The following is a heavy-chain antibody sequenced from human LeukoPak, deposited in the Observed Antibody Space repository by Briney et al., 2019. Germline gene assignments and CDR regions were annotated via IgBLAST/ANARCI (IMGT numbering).Heavy chain of an antibody. D-gene: IGHD6-19*01. CDR3: ARDLSDSSGWYGPEYGMDV. CDR1: GFTFSSYA. V-gene: IGHV3-30-3*01. J-gene: IGHJ6*02. CDR2: ISYDGSNK. Sequence: GRSLRLSCAAPGFTFSSYAMHWVRQAPGKGLEWVAVISYDGSNKYYADSVKGRFTISRDNSKNTLYLQMNSLRAEDTAVYYCARDLSDSSGWYGPEYGMDVWGQGTTVTVSS.